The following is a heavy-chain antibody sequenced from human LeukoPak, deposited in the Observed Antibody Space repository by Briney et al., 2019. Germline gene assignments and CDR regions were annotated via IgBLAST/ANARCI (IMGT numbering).Heavy chain of an antibody. Sequence: GASVKVSCEASGGTFSSYAISWVRQAPGQGLEWMGGIIPIFGTANYAQKFQGRVTITADESTSTAYMELSSLRSEDTAVYYCARAQRVAAAGVFDYWGQGTLVTVSS. CDR2: IIPIFGTA. V-gene: IGHV1-69*13. CDR1: GGTFSSYA. CDR3: ARAQRVAAAGVFDY. D-gene: IGHD6-13*01. J-gene: IGHJ4*02.